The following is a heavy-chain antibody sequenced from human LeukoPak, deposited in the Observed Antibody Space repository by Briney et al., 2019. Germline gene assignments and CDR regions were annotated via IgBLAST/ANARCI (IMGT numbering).Heavy chain of an antibody. D-gene: IGHD3-22*01. CDR2: ISSSGSTI. CDR1: GFTFNIYW. Sequence: GESLRLSCEASGFTFNIYWMSWVRQAPGKGLEWVSYISSSGSTIYYADSVKGRFTISRDNAKNSLYLQMNSLRAEDTAVYYCASLTMMDFDYWGQGTLVTVSS. V-gene: IGHV3-11*01. J-gene: IGHJ4*02. CDR3: ASLTMMDFDY.